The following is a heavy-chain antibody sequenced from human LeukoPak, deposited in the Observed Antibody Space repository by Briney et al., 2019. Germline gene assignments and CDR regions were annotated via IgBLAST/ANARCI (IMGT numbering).Heavy chain of an antibody. D-gene: IGHD5-12*01. CDR1: GGSFSGYY. CDR3: ARQRGYSGYKN. V-gene: IGHV4-34*01. J-gene: IGHJ4*02. Sequence: PSETLSLTCAVYGGSFSGYYWSWIRQPPGKGLEWIGEINHSGSTNYNPSLKSRVTISVDTSKNQFSLKLSSVTAADTAVYYCARQRGYSGYKNWGQGTLVTVSS. CDR2: INHSGST.